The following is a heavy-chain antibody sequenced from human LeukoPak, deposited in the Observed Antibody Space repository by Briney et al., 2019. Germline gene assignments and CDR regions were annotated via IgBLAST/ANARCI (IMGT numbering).Heavy chain of an antibody. CDR2: ISGSSGST. V-gene: IGHV3-23*01. CDR1: AFTFSSYA. CDR3: AKGPLPRIDY. J-gene: IGHJ4*02. Sequence: GGSLRLSCAASAFTFSSYAMSWVRQAPGKGLEWVSAISGSSGSTYYADSVKGRFTISRDNSKNKLYLQMNSLRAEDTAVYYCAKGPLPRIDYWGQGTLVTVSS.